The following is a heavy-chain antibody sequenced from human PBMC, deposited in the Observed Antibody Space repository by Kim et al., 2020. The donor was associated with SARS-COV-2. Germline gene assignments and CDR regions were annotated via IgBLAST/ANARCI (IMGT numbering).Heavy chain of an antibody. D-gene: IGHD3-22*01. CDR1: GFTFSSYA. J-gene: IGHJ4*02. CDR2: ISGSGGST. V-gene: IGHV3-23*01. CDR3: AKVYYDSSGYFDY. Sequence: GGSLRLSCAASGFTFSSYAMSWVRQAPVKGLEWVSAISGSGGSTYYADSVKGRFTISRDNSKNTLYLQMNSLRAEDTAVYYCAKVYYDSSGYFDYWGQGTLVTVSS.